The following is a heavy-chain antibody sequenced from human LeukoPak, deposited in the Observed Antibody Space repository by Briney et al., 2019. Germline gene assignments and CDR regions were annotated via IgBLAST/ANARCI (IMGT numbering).Heavy chain of an antibody. J-gene: IGHJ4*02. D-gene: IGHD3-22*01. CDR1: GASIRSGDHH. Sequence: SETLSLTCSVSGASIRSGDHHWSWLRQSPGKGLEWIGYIYFSGSRSSNPSLRSRLTISVDTSKNQFSLKLNSVTAADTALYYCPGGGGGYTLYSFDYWGQGALVTVSS. V-gene: IGHV4-30-4*08. CDR3: PGGGGGYTLYSFDY. CDR2: IYFSGSR.